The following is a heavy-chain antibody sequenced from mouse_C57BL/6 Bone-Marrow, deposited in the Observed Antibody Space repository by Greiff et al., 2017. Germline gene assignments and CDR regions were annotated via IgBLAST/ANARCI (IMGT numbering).Heavy chain of an antibody. J-gene: IGHJ4*01. CDR2: IYPRSGNT. V-gene: IGHV1-81*01. CDR1: GYTFTSYG. Sequence: QVQLQQSGAELARPGASVKLSCKASGYTFTSYGIRWVKQRTGQGLEWIGEIYPRSGNTYYNEKFKGKATLTADKSSSTAYMELRSLTSEDSAVFLGACSPYCEGSRYYAMDYWGQGTSVTVSS. CDR3: ACSPYCEGSRYYAMDY. D-gene: IGHD1-1*01.